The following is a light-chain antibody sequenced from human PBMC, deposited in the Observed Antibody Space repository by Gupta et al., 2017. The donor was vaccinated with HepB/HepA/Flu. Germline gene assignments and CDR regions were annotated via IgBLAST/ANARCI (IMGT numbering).Light chain of an antibody. V-gene: IGKV2-30*01. CDR3: RQYTHWPHT. J-gene: IGKJ2*01. Sequence: DVVMTKSQLPLPFTFDSLASISCRSSQSLVYSDSNTYLIWFLKRPGKSPRRLIYKVSNRDSGVPDRFSGSGSGTDFTLKISRVEADDVVVYYCRQYTHWPHTFGQGTKLEIK. CDR2: KVS. CDR1: QSLVYSDSNTY.